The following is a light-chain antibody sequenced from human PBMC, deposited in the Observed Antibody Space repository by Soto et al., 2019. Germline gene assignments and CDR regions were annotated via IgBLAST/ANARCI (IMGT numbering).Light chain of an antibody. CDR1: QSVSNN. V-gene: IGKV3-15*01. CDR2: GAS. J-gene: IGKJ1*01. Sequence: EIVMTQSPATLSVSPGERATLSCRASQSVSNNLAWYQKKPGQAPRLLIYGASTRAPGIPARFSGSGSGTQFTLTISSLQSEDVAVYYCQQYTNWWTFGQGTRVEIK. CDR3: QQYTNWWT.